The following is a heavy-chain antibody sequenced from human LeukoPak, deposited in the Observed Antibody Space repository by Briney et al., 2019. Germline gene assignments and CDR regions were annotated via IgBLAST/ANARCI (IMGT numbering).Heavy chain of an antibody. CDR2: IKSKTDGGTT. Sequence: PGGSLRLSCAASGFTFSDAWMSWVRQAPGKGLEWVGRIKSKTDGGTTDYAAPVKGRFTISRDDSKNTLYLQMNSLRAEDTAVYYCARGSRGHLGTYYDFWSGLYFDYWGQGTLVTVSS. V-gene: IGHV3-15*01. CDR1: GFTFSDAW. D-gene: IGHD3-3*01. CDR3: ARGSRGHLGTYYDFWSGLYFDY. J-gene: IGHJ4*02.